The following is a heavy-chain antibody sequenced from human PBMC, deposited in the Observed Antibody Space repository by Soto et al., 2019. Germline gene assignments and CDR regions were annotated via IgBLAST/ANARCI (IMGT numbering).Heavy chain of an antibody. CDR2: ISSSSSYI. CDR1: GFTFSSYS. V-gene: IGHV3-21*01. D-gene: IGHD3-3*01. Sequence: EVQLVESGGGLVKPGGSLRLSCAASGFTFSSYSMNWVRQAPGKGLEWVSSISSSSSYIYYADSVKGRFTISRDNAQNSLYLKMNSLRAEDTAVYYCARDPNDFWSGYYYYYYYGMDVWGQGTTVTVSS. CDR3: ARDPNDFWSGYYYYYYYGMDV. J-gene: IGHJ6*02.